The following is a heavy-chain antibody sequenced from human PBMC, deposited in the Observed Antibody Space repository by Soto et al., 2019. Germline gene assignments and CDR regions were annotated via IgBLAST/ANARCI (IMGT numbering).Heavy chain of an antibody. Sequence: ASVKVSCKASGYTFTSYGISWVLQAPGQGLEWMGWISAYNGNTNYAQKLQGRVTMTTDTSTSTAYTELRSLRSDDTAVYYCARYLGVVPAAMMYYGMDVWGQGTTVTVSS. V-gene: IGHV1-18*04. CDR1: GYTFTSYG. D-gene: IGHD2-2*01. CDR2: ISAYNGNT. J-gene: IGHJ6*02. CDR3: ARYLGVVPAAMMYYGMDV.